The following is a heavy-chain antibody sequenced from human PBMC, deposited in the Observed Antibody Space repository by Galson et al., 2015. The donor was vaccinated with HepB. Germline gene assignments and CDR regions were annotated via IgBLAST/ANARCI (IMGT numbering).Heavy chain of an antibody. CDR2: INTNTGNP. CDR3: ARGMWIGYYGSGSYLSYYYYYYGMDV. D-gene: IGHD3-10*01. J-gene: IGHJ6*02. Sequence: SVKVSCKASGYTFTSYAMNWVRQAPGQGLEWMGWINTNTGNPTYAQGFTGRFVFSLDTSVSTAYLQISSLKAEDTAVYYCARGMWIGYYGSGSYLSYYYYYYGMDVWGQGTTVTVSS. CDR1: GYTFTSYA. V-gene: IGHV7-4-1*02.